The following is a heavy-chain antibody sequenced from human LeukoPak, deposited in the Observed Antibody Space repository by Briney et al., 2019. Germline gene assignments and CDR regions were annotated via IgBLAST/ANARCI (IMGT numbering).Heavy chain of an antibody. Sequence: GSLRLSCAASGFTYSSYAMSWVRQAPGKGLEWIGSIFFSGSTNYNPSLKSRVTMSVDTSKNQFSLKLSSVTAADTAVYYCARGLDYYDSSGYDYWGQGTLVTVSS. D-gene: IGHD3-22*01. CDR1: GFTYSSYA. J-gene: IGHJ4*02. CDR2: IFFSGST. CDR3: ARGLDYYDSSGYDY. V-gene: IGHV4-59*12.